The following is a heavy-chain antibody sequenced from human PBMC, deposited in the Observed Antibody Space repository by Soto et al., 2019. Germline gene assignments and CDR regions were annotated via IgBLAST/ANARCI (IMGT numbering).Heavy chain of an antibody. V-gene: IGHV1-2*02. CDR2: INPNSGGT. J-gene: IGHJ4*02. CDR3: ARDRSTYCSSTSCYMGLDY. CDR1: GYTFTGYY. Sequence: GASVKVSCKASGYTFTGYYMHWVRQAPGQGLEWMGWINPNSGGTNYAQKFQGRVTMTRDTSISTAYMELSRLRSDDTAVYYCARDRSTYCSSTSCYMGLDYRGQGTLVTVSS. D-gene: IGHD2-2*02.